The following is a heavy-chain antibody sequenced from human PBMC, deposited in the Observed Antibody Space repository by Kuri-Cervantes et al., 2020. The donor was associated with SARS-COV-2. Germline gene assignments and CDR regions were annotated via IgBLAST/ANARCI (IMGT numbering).Heavy chain of an antibody. CDR3: ARGIAAVGRVYYYYYMDV. Sequence: SGPTLVKPTQTLTLTCSFPGFSLSTSGVGVGWIRQPPGKSLEWLALIYWDDDKRYGPSLKSRLTITKDTSKNQVVLTMTNMDPVDTATYYCARGIAAVGRVYYYYYMDVWGKGTTVTVSS. CDR2: IYWDDDK. CDR1: GFSLSTSGVG. V-gene: IGHV2-5*05. D-gene: IGHD6-13*01. J-gene: IGHJ6*03.